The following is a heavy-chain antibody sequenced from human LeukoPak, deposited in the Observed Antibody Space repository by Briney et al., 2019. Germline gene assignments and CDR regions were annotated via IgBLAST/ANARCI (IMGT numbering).Heavy chain of an antibody. CDR2: ILHSGST. Sequence: SETLSLTCAVSGASISDNNWWSWVRQPPGKGLEWIGEILHSGSTNYNPSLKSRVTISVDTSKHKFSLKLSSVTAADTAVYYCVRGPRLITFGGVIARGIDYWGQGTLVTVSS. CDR1: GASISDNNW. CDR3: VRGPRLITFGGVIARGIDY. V-gene: IGHV4-4*02. D-gene: IGHD3-16*02. J-gene: IGHJ4*02.